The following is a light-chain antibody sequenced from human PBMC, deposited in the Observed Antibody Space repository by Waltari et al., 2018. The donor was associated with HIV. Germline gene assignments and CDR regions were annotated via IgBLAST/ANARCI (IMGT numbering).Light chain of an antibody. Sequence: FMLTQPHSMSESPGRTVTISCTGSSGIIASNSVHWYQQRPGSAPITVIYEDTQRPSGVPARFSGSLDSSSNSASLTISGLRSEDEADYYCQSYDTSNHLIFGGGTKLTVL. CDR1: SGIIASNS. V-gene: IGLV6-57*02. CDR3: QSYDTSNHLI. CDR2: EDT. J-gene: IGLJ2*01.